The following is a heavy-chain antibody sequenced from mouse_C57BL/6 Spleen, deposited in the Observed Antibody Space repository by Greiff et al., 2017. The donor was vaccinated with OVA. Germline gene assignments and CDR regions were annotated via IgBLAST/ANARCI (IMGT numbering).Heavy chain of an antibody. Sequence: VKLQESGAELVRPGTSVKVSCKASGYAFTNYLIEWVKQRPGQGLEWIGVINPGSGGTNYNEKFKGKATLTADKSSSTAYMQLSSLTSEDSAVYFCAREITTGGFDYWGQGTTLTVSS. D-gene: IGHD1-1*01. J-gene: IGHJ2*01. V-gene: IGHV1-54*01. CDR3: AREITTGGFDY. CDR1: GYAFTNYL. CDR2: INPGSGGT.